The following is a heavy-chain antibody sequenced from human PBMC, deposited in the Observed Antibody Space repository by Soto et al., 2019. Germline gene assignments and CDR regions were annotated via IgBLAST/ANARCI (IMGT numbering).Heavy chain of an antibody. CDR3: ARGDYYDVSGPFSDAFDI. CDR1: GGTFSSYT. V-gene: IGHV1-69*02. CDR2: IIPILGIA. J-gene: IGHJ3*02. Sequence: SVKVSCKASGGTFSSYTISWVQQAPGQGLEWMGMIIPILGIANYAQKFQGRVTITADKSTSTAYMELSSLRSEDTAVYYCARGDYYDVSGPFSDAFDIWGQGTMVTVSS. D-gene: IGHD3-22*01.